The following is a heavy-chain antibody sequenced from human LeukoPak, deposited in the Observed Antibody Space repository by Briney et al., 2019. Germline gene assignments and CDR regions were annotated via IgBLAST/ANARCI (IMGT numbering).Heavy chain of an antibody. Sequence: PSETLSLTCTVSGGSISSYYWSWIRQPPGKGLEWIGYIYYSGSTNYNPSLKSRVTISVDTSKNQFSLKLSSVTAADTAVYYCARESPSSSDAFDIWGQGTMVTVSS. CDR3: ARESPSSSDAFDI. V-gene: IGHV4-59*01. J-gene: IGHJ3*02. D-gene: IGHD6-6*01. CDR2: IYYSGST. CDR1: GGSISSYY.